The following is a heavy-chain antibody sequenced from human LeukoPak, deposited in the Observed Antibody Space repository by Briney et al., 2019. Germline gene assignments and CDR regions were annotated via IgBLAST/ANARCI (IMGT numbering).Heavy chain of an antibody. J-gene: IGHJ5*02. CDR3: ARRYCSSTSCLLKDWFDP. CDR1: GYSFTSYW. V-gene: IGHV5-10-1*01. D-gene: IGHD2-2*01. Sequence: GESLMISCKGSGYSFTSYWISWVRQMPGKGLEWMGRIDPSDSYTNYSPSFQGHVTISADKSISTAYLQWSSLKASDTAMYYCARRYCSSTSCLLKDWFDPWGQGTLVTDSS. CDR2: IDPSDSYT.